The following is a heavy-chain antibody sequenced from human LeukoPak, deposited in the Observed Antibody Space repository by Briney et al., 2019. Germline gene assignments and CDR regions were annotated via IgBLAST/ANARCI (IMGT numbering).Heavy chain of an antibody. CDR1: GFTFSSYT. J-gene: IGHJ3*02. Sequence: GGSLRPSCAASGFTFSSYTMNWVRQAPGKGLEWVSSISSSSSYIYYADSVKGRFTISRDNAKNSLYLQMNSLRAEDTAVYYCARVHSSGYYNAFDIWGQGTMVTVSS. V-gene: IGHV3-21*01. CDR2: ISSSSSYI. CDR3: ARVHSSGYYNAFDI. D-gene: IGHD3-22*01.